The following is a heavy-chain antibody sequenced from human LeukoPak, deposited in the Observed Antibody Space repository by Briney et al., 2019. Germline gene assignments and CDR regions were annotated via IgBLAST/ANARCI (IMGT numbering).Heavy chain of an antibody. D-gene: IGHD4-17*01. V-gene: IGHV4-34*01. CDR2: INHSGST. CDR1: GGSFSGYY. J-gene: IGHJ5*02. CDR3: ARHSIGFMGYGDYPVLNWFDP. Sequence: SETLSLTCAVYGGSFSGYYWSWIRQPPGKWLEWIGEINHSGSTNYNPSLKSRVTISVDTSKNQFSLKLSSVTAADTAVYYCARHSIGFMGYGDYPVLNWFDPWGQGTLVTVSS.